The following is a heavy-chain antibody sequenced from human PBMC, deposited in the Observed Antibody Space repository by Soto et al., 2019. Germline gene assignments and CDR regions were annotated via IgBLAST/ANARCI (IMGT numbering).Heavy chain of an antibody. D-gene: IGHD1-1*01. J-gene: IGHJ3*02. CDR3: ATWHLQEHAYDI. CDR2: LYDLDGT. Sequence: DVQLVASGGGLIQPGESLRLSCAAFGFTVSGKKYVAWVRQAPGKGLEWLSALYDLDGTYYADSVKGRFTTSSDSSRTTVYLQMNSLRPDDTAVYSCATWHLQEHAYDIWGQGTTFIVSS. CDR1: GFTVSGKKY. V-gene: IGHV3-53*01.